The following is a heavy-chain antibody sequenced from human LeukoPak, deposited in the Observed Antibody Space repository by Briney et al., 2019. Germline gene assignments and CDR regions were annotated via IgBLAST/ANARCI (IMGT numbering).Heavy chain of an antibody. CDR3: ARIYYFGDNNWRYFDN. CDR1: GFTFNSFW. J-gene: IGHJ4*02. D-gene: IGHD3-10*01. CDR2: IDPDGSEK. V-gene: IGHV3-7*01. Sequence: GGSLRLSCAASGFTFNSFWMSWVRQAPGKGLEWVANIDPDGSEKQYGDSVKGRFTTSRDNAKNSLYLQMNSLRAEDTAIYYCARIYYFGDNNWRYFDNWGQGTLVTVSS.